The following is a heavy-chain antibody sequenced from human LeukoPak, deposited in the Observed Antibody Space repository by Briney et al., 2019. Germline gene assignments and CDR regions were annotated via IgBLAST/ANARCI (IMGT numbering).Heavy chain of an antibody. CDR3: ARGIYSGYDRGESFFDY. CDR2: INHSGST. Sequence: PSETLSLTCAVYGGSFSGYYWSWIRQPPGKGLEWIGEINHSGSTNYNPSLKSRVTISVDTSKNQFSLKLSSVTAADTAVYYCARGIYSGYDRGESFFDYWGQGTLVTVSS. V-gene: IGHV4-34*01. J-gene: IGHJ4*02. CDR1: GGSFSGYY. D-gene: IGHD5-12*01.